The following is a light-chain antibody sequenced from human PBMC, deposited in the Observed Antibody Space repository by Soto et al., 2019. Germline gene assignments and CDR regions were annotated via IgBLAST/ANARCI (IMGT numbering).Light chain of an antibody. V-gene: IGKV3-15*01. CDR1: QSVSSN. J-gene: IGKJ2*01. Sequence: EIVMTQSPATLSVSPGERATLSCRASQSVSSNLAWYQQKPGQAPRLLIYGASTRATGIPARFSGSGSGTEFTLTISSLQSGDFAVYYCQQYNYWPPYTFGQGTKLEIK. CDR2: GAS. CDR3: QQYNYWPPYT.